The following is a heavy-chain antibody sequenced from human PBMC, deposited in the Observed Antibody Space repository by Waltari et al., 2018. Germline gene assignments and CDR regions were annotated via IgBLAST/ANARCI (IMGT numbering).Heavy chain of an antibody. V-gene: IGHV1-69*01. J-gene: IGHJ4*02. D-gene: IGHD2-15*01. Sequence: QVQLVQSGAEVKKPGSSVKVSCKASGGTFSSYAISWVRQAPGPGLEWMGGIIPIFGTANYAQKFQGRVTITADESTSTAYMELSSLRSEDTAVYYCASAVRKCSGGSCYPTGGGYWGQGTLVTVSS. CDR1: GGTFSSYA. CDR3: ASAVRKCSGGSCYPTGGGY. CDR2: IIPIFGTA.